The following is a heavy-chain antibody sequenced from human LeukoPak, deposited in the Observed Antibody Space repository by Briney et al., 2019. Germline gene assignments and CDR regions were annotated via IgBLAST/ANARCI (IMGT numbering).Heavy chain of an antibody. V-gene: IGHV1-2*04. Sequence: GSSVKVSCKASGYTITDYFLHWVRQAPGQGLEGMGWIIPNTGGTKYAQKLQDWLTISSDTSISTAYMEVNSLRSGDTAVYYFAGGSRSYAHCHFDLWGRGTLVTVPS. J-gene: IGHJ2*01. CDR1: GYTITDYF. D-gene: IGHD2-2*01. CDR2: IIPNTGGT. CDR3: AGGSRSYAHCHFDL.